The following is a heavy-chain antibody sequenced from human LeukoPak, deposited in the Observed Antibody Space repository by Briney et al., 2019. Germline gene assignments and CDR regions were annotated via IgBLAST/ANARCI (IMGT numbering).Heavy chain of an antibody. CDR3: AREMSGYSYGPNWFDP. V-gene: IGHV4-59*01. J-gene: IGHJ5*02. CDR1: GGSISSYY. D-gene: IGHD5-18*01. CDR2: IYYSGST. Sequence: SETLSLTCTVSGGSISSYYWSWIRQPPGKGLEWIGYIYYSGSTNHNPSLKSRVTISVDTSKNQFSLKLSSVTAADTAVYYCAREMSGYSYGPNWFDPWGQGTLVTVSS.